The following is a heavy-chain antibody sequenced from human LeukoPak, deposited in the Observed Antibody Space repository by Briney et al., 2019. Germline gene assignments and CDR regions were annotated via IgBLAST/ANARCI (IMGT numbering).Heavy chain of an antibody. V-gene: IGHV3-21*01. CDR2: ISSSSSYI. J-gene: IGHJ3*02. D-gene: IGHD2-15*01. CDR1: GFTFSSYS. CDR3: ASGYCSGGSCYSVGNAFDI. Sequence: PGGSLRLSCAPSGFTFSSYSMNWVRQAPGKGLEWVSSISSSSSYIYYADSVKGRFTISRDNAKNSLYLQMNSLRAEDTAVYYCASGYCSGGSCYSVGNAFDIWGQGTMVTVSS.